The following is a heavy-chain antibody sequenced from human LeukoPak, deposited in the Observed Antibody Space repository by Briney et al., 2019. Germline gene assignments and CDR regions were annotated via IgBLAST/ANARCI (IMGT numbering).Heavy chain of an antibody. V-gene: IGHV3-30*09. Sequence: GRSLRLSCAGSGFTFRSYAMHWVRRAPGKGLEWVAVISYDGSNKDYADSVKGRFAISRDNSKNTLFLQMNSLRAGDTAVYYCAREIFNGFDIWGQGTMVTVSS. J-gene: IGHJ3*02. CDR2: ISYDGSNK. CDR3: AREIFNGFDI. CDR1: GFTFRSYA.